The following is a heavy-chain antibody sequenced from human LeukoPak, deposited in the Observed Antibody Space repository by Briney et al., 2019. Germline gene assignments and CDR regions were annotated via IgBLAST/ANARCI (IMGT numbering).Heavy chain of an antibody. V-gene: IGHV4-39*01. D-gene: IGHD2-2*01. CDR2: IYYSGNP. CDR3: ASYISTPSRRNLDC. Sequence: SETLSLTCTVSGVSISSSTYYGGWPGQPPGQRIECIGSIYYSGNPYHNPSLKSRVTISVDTSKNQISLKLSSVTAADTAEYYCASYISTPSRRNLDCWGQGTLVTVSS. J-gene: IGHJ4*02. CDR1: GVSISSSTYY.